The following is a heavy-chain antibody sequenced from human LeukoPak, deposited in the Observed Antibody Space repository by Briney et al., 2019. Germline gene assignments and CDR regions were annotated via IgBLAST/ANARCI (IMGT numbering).Heavy chain of an antibody. J-gene: IGHJ4*02. CDR3: AKTRYQMYYFDY. Sequence: PGGSLRLSCAASGFTFSSFGMHWVRQAPGKGLEWVAFIRNDGSNKYYADSVKGLFTISRDNSENTLYLQMNSLRAEDTAVFYCAKTRYQMYYFDYWGQGTLVTVSS. CDR1: GFTFSSFG. D-gene: IGHD1-14*01. V-gene: IGHV3-30*02. CDR2: IRNDGSNK.